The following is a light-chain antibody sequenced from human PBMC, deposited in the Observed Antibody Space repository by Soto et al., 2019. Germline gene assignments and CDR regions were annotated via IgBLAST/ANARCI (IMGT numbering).Light chain of an antibody. CDR3: QQYSNWRT. Sequence: EIVMTQSPVTLSVSPGERATLSCRANQSISGKLAWYQQKAGQAPRLLIYDASTRATGVPARFSGSGSGTEFTLTISSLQSEDFAIYYCQQYSNWRTFGQGTNVEIK. CDR2: DAS. V-gene: IGKV3-15*01. CDR1: QSISGK. J-gene: IGKJ1*01.